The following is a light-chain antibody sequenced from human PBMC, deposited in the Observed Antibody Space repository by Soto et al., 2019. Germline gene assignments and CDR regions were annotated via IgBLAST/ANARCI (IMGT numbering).Light chain of an antibody. CDR2: GAS. V-gene: IGKV3-20*01. CDR3: QQYGGSPQT. Sequence: EIVLTQSPGTLSLSPGERATLSCRASQSVTSTYLAWYQQKPGQAPRLLIYGASIRATGIPDRFSGSGSGTDFILTISRLEPEDFAVYYCQQYGGSPQTFRQGTKLEI. J-gene: IGKJ2*01. CDR1: QSVTSTY.